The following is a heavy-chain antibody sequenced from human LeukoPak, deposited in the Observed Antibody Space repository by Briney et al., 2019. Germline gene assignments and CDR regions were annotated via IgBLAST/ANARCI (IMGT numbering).Heavy chain of an antibody. V-gene: IGHV4-34*01. CDR2: INHSGST. Sequence: SETLSLTCAVYGGSFSGYYWSWIRQPPGKGLEWIGEINHSGSTNYNPSLKSRATISVDTSKSQFSLKLSSVTAADTAVYYCARGLNPDYWGQGTLVTVSP. CDR3: ARGLNPDY. CDR1: GGSFSGYY. J-gene: IGHJ4*02.